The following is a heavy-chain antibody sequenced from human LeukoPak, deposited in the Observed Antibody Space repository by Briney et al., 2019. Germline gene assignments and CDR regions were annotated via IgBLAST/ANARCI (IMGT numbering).Heavy chain of an antibody. J-gene: IGHJ4*02. V-gene: IGHV1-69*01. CDR2: IIPIFGTA. CDR1: GGTXSSYA. Sequence: GSSVTVSCKASGGTXSSYAISWVRQAPGQGLEWMGGIIPIFGTANYAQKFQGRVTITADDSTSTAYLELSSLRSEDTAVYYCAREDAYYYGSGSPNWGQGTLVTVSS. D-gene: IGHD3-10*01. CDR3: AREDAYYYGSGSPN.